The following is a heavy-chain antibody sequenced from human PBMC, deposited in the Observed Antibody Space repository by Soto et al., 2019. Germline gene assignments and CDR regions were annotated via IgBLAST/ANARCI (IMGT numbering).Heavy chain of an antibody. J-gene: IGHJ4*02. Sequence: PSETLSLTCTVSGASMFDNNWAWIRQPPGKGLEWIGYVYHTGSTSYNPSLRSRVKISVETSKNQFSLKLASVTAADTAEYFCAREVPSTVTSYFDSWGQVPLGPVSP. CDR3: AREVPSTVTSYFDS. CDR2: VYHTGST. V-gene: IGHV4-59*01. CDR1: GASMFDNN. D-gene: IGHD4-17*01.